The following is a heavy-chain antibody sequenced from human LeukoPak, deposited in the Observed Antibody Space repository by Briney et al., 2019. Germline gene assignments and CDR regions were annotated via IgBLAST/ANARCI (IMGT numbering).Heavy chain of an antibody. CDR3: ARRGYCSGGSCFSAAFDI. V-gene: IGHV5-51*01. D-gene: IGHD2-15*01. CDR2: IYPGDSDI. Sequence: GESLKISCKGSGYSFTTYWINWVGQMPGKGLEWMGIIYPGDSDIRYSPSFQGQVTISADKSISTAYLQWSSLKASDTAMYYCARRGYCSGGSCFSAAFDIWGQGTMVTVSS. J-gene: IGHJ3*02. CDR1: GYSFTTYW.